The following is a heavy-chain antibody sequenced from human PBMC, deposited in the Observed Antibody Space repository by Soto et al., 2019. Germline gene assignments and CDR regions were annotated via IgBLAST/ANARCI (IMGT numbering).Heavy chain of an antibody. CDR2: IYYSGST. Sequence: PSETLSLTCTVSGGSNSSYYWSWIRQPPGKGLEWIEYIYYSGSTNYNPSLKSRVTISVDTSKNQFSLKLSSVTAADTAVYYCARDSGYSYGTDYWGQGTLVTVSS. J-gene: IGHJ4*02. CDR3: ARDSGYSYGTDY. CDR1: GGSNSSYY. V-gene: IGHV4-59*01. D-gene: IGHD5-18*01.